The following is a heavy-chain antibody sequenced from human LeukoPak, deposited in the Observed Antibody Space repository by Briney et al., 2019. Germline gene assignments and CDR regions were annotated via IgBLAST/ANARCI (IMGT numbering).Heavy chain of an antibody. CDR1: GFTFSSYA. D-gene: IGHD6-19*01. Sequence: GGSLRLSCAASGFTFSSYAMSWVRQAPGKGLEWVSAISGSGGSTYYADSVKGRFTISRDNSKNTVYLQMNSLRAEDTAVYYCANLEPRRGWGGYYFDYWGQGTLVTVSS. CDR3: ANLEPRRGWGGYYFDY. J-gene: IGHJ4*02. V-gene: IGHV3-23*01. CDR2: ISGSGGST.